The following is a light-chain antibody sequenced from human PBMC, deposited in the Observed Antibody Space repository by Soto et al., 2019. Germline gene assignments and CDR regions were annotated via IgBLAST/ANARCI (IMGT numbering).Light chain of an antibody. Sequence: AIRMTQSPSSLSASTGDKVTITCRASQDVGSSLAWYQQKPGKAPKLLIFAASTLQSGVPSRFSGSRSETDVTFTISCLQSEDFATYYWQQYYTYPWTFGQGTKVEF. CDR2: AAS. CDR3: QQYYTYPWT. J-gene: IGKJ1*01. V-gene: IGKV1-8*01. CDR1: QDVGSS.